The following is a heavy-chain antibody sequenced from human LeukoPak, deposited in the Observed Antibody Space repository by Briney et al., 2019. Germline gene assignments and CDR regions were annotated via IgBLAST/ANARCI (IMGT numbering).Heavy chain of an antibody. V-gene: IGHV1-2*02. D-gene: IGHD5-12*01. J-gene: IGHJ5*02. CDR1: GYTFTGYY. CDR2: INPNSGGT. CDR3: ASVSGYYQGWFDP. Sequence: ASVKVSCKASGYTFTGYYMHWVRQAPGQGLEWMGWINPNSGGTNYAQKFQGRVTMTTDTSTSTAYMELRSLRSDDTAVYYCASVSGYYQGWFDPWGQGTLVTVSS.